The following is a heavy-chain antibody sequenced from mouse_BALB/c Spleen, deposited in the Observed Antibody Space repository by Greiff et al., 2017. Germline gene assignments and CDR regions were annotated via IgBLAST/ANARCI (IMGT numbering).Heavy chain of an antibody. D-gene: IGHD2-2*01. CDR1: GYTFTSYT. V-gene: IGHV1-4*02. CDR3: ARRGLDYAMDY. Sequence: VQLQQSAAELARPGASVKMSCKASGYTFTSYTMHWVKQRPGQGLEWIGYINPSSGYTEYNQKFKDKTTLTADKSSSTAYMQLSSLTSEDSAVYYCARRGLDYAMDYWGQGTSVTVSS. J-gene: IGHJ4*01. CDR2: INPSSGYT.